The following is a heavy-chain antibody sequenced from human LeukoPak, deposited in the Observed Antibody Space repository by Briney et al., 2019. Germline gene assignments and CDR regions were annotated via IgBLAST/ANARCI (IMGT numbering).Heavy chain of an antibody. D-gene: IGHD3-16*02. CDR2: ISGSGGTT. CDR3: AKADYVWGSYRYDY. CDR1: GFPFSSYA. J-gene: IGHJ4*02. Sequence: GGSVRLSCAASGFPFSSYAMSWVRQAPGKGLEWVSSISGSGGTTNYADSVKGRFTISRDNSKNTLFLQMNSLRAEDTAVYYCAKADYVWGSYRYDYWGQGTLVTVSS. V-gene: IGHV3-23*01.